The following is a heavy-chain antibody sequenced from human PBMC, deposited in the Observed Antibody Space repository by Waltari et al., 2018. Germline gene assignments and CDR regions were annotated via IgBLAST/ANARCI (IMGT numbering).Heavy chain of an antibody. J-gene: IGHJ2*01. D-gene: IGHD2-21*02. CDR3: ARGKGAGVVTAIPYWYFDL. Sequence: QVQLVQSGAEVKKPGSSVKVSCKASGGTFSSSAISWVRQAPGQGLEWMGGIIPIFGTANYAQKFQGRVTITADESTSTAYMELSSLRSEDTAVYYCARGKGAGVVTAIPYWYFDLWGRGTLVTVSS. CDR1: GGTFSSSA. V-gene: IGHV1-69*01. CDR2: IIPIFGTA.